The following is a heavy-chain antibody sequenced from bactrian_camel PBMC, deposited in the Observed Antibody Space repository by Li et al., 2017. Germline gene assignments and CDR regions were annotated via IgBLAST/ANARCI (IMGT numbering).Heavy chain of an antibody. CDR1: GFRYERYC. J-gene: IGHJ4*01. Sequence: HVQLVESGGGSVQSGGSLRLACAVSGFRYERYCVGWFRQSPGNEREGVAAVAALGRTAYADSVKGRFTISQDNTKNTLYLQLNSLKTEDTAMYYCAKETYGLPSDWGQGTQVTVS. CDR3: AKETYGLPSD. CDR2: VAALGRT. D-gene: IGHD5*01. V-gene: IGHV3S1*01.